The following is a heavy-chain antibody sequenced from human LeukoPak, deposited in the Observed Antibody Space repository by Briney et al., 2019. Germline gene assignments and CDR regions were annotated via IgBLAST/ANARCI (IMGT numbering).Heavy chain of an antibody. V-gene: IGHV1-69*13. CDR1: GGTFSSYA. Sequence: GASVKVSCKASGGTFSSYAISWVRQAPGQGLEWMGGIIPIFGTANYAQKFQGRVTITADESTSTAYMELSSLRSEDTAVYYCARDLGMSGLDSSSWYYRAFDIWGQGTMVTVSS. CDR3: ARDLGMSGLDSSSWYYRAFDI. D-gene: IGHD6-13*01. CDR2: IIPIFGTA. J-gene: IGHJ3*02.